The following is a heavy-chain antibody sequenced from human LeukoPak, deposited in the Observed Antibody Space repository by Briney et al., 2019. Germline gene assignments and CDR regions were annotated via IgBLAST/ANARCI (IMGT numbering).Heavy chain of an antibody. CDR1: GFTFSSYA. CDR3: AKGRVCSGGSCYSEDYYYYYMDV. CDR2: ISGSGGST. J-gene: IGHJ6*03. Sequence: GGSLRLSCAASGFTFSSYAMSWVRQAPGKGLEWVSAISGSGGSTYYADSVKGRSTISRDNSKNTLYLQMNSLRAEDTAVYYCAKGRVCSGGSCYSEDYYYYYMDVWGKGTTVTVSS. V-gene: IGHV3-23*01. D-gene: IGHD2-15*01.